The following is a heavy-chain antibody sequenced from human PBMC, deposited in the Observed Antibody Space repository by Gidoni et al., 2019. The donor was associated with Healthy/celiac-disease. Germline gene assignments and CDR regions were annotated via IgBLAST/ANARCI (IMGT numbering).Heavy chain of an antibody. CDR3: ARDGDTAMVTLDY. V-gene: IGHV4-39*01. Sequence: QLQLQESGPGLVKPSETLSLTCTVSGGSISSSSYYWGWIRQPPGKGLEWIGSIYSSGSTSYNPSLKSRVTISVDTSKNQFSLKLSSVTAADTAVYYCARDGDTAMVTLDYWGQGTLVTVSS. CDR2: IYSSGST. D-gene: IGHD5-18*01. J-gene: IGHJ4*02. CDR1: GGSISSSSYY.